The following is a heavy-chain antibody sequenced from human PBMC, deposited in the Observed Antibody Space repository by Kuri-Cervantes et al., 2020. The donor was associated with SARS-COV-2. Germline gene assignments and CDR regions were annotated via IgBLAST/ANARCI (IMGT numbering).Heavy chain of an antibody. J-gene: IGHJ6*03. CDR1: GYSISSGYY. CDR3: ARHSPRSSYYYYYMDV. Sequence: SETLSLTCAVSGYSISSGYYWCWIRQPPGKGLEWIGSIYHSGSTYYNPSLKSRVTISVDTSKNQFSLKLSSVTAADTAVYYCARHSPRSSYYYYYMDVWGKGTTVTVSS. V-gene: IGHV4-38-2*01. CDR2: IYHSGST.